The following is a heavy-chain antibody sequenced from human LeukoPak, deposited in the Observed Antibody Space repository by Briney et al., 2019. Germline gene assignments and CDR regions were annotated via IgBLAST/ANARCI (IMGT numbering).Heavy chain of an antibody. CDR1: GGSISSSSYY. Sequence: SETLSLTCTVSGGSISSSSYYWGWIRQPPGKALEWIGSIYYSGSTYYNPSLKSRVTIYVDTSKNQFSLKLSSVTAADQAVYYCARRFIVEATGGFDYWGQGTLVTVSS. CDR2: IYYSGST. CDR3: ARRFIVEATGGFDY. V-gene: IGHV4-39*01. D-gene: IGHD1-26*01. J-gene: IGHJ4*02.